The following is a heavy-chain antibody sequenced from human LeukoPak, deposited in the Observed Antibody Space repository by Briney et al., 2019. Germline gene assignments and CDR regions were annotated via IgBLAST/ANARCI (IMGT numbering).Heavy chain of an antibody. CDR3: ARGYSSSWYRP. CDR1: GGSFSGYY. CDR2: INHSGST. Sequence: SETLSLTCAVYGGSFSGYYWSWIRQPPGKGLEWIGEINHSGSTNYNLSLKSRVTISVDTSKNQFSLKLSSVTAADTAVYYCARGYSSSWYRPWGQGTLVTVSS. V-gene: IGHV4-34*01. D-gene: IGHD6-13*01. J-gene: IGHJ5*02.